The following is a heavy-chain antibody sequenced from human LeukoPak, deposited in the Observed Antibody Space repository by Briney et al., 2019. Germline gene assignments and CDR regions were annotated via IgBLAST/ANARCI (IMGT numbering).Heavy chain of an antibody. Sequence: ASVKVSCKASGYTLTSNYIHWVRQAPGQGLEWMGLINPSGGSTTYAQKFQGRVTMTRDTSTSTVYMELTSLRPEDTAVYYCAKGRSDFFAYYYYLXVWGKGTXVT. D-gene: IGHD2-21*02. CDR1: GYTLTSNY. J-gene: IGHJ6*03. CDR3: AKGRSDFFAYYYYLXV. V-gene: IGHV1-46*03. CDR2: INPSGGST.